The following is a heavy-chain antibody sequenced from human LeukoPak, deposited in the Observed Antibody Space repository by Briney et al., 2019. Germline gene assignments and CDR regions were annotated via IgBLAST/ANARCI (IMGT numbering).Heavy chain of an antibody. CDR2: INHSGST. CDR3: ARGGVERYFAN. J-gene: IGHJ4*02. Sequence: SETLSLTCAVYGGSFSGYYWSWIRQPPGKGLEWIGEINHSGSTNYNPSLKSRVTISVDTSKNQFSLKLSSVTAADTAVYYCARGGVERYFANWGQGTLVTVSS. CDR1: GGSFSGYY. V-gene: IGHV4-34*01. D-gene: IGHD3-9*01.